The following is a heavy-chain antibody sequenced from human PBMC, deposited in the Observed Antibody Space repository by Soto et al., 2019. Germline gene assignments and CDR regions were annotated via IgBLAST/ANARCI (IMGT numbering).Heavy chain of an antibody. J-gene: IGHJ2*01. CDR1: GFSLSNARMG. CDR3: ARTPGDYYDSSGYDYWYFDL. D-gene: IGHD3-22*01. V-gene: IGHV2-26*01. Sequence: QVTLKESGPVLVKPTETLTLTCTVSGFSLSNARMGVSWIRQPPGKALEWLAHIFSNDEKSYSTSLKSRLTISKDTSKRQVVLTMTNMDPVDTATYYCARTPGDYYDSSGYDYWYFDLWGRGTLVTVSS. CDR2: IFSNDEK.